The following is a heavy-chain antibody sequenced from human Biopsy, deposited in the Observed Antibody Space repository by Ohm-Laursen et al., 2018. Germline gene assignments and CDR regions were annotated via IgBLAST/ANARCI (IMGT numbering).Heavy chain of an antibody. CDR2: IYAGATT. V-gene: IGHV3-66*01. Sequence: GSLRLSCAASKFIVRTNSMSWVRLAPGKGLEWVSVIYAGATTYYPDSVKGRFTISRDNSRNTVYLQMDSLRGEDTAVYFCARGSGSGFYFDQWGQGTLVTVSS. CDR3: ARGSGSGFYFDQ. CDR1: KFIVRTNS. J-gene: IGHJ4*02. D-gene: IGHD2-15*01.